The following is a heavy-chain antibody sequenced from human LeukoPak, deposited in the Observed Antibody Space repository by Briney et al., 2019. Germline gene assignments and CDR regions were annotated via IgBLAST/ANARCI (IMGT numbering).Heavy chain of an antibody. V-gene: IGHV1-18*01. CDR1: GYTFTSYG. Sequence: ASVRVSCKASGYTFTSYGISWVRQAPGQGLEWMGWISAYNGNTNYAQKLQGRVTMTTDTSTSTAYMELRSLRSDDTAVYYCARHRGYYDSSGDGYYFDYWGQGTLVTVSS. CDR2: ISAYNGNT. CDR3: ARHRGYYDSSGDGYYFDY. D-gene: IGHD3-22*01. J-gene: IGHJ4*02.